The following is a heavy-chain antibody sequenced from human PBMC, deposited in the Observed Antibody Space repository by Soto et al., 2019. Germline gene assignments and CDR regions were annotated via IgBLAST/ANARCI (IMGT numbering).Heavy chain of an antibody. J-gene: IGHJ4*02. D-gene: IGHD3-3*02. V-gene: IGHV4-59*01. CDR1: GGSISSYY. CDR2: IYYSGST. CDR3: ARDAYSISGFDY. Sequence: SETLSLTCTVSGGSISSYYWSWIRQPPGKGLEWIGYIYYSGSTNYNPSLKSRVTISVDTSKNQFSLKLSSVTAADTAVYYCARDAYSISGFDYWGQGTLVTVSS.